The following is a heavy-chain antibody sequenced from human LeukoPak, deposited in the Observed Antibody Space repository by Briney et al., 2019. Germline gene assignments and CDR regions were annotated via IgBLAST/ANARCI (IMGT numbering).Heavy chain of an antibody. V-gene: IGHV3-7*01. J-gene: IGHJ4*02. CDR1: DFTFSSYV. D-gene: IGHD3-22*01. Sequence: GGSLRLSCAASDFTFSSYVMSWVRQAPGKGLEWVANIKQDGSEKYYVDSVKGRFTISRDNAKNSLYLQMNSLRAEDTAVYYCAREGRGYYYDSSGYYFDYWGQGTLVTVSS. CDR3: AREGRGYYYDSSGYYFDY. CDR2: IKQDGSEK.